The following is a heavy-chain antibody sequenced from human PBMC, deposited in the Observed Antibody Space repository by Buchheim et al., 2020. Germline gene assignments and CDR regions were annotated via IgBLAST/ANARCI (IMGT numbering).Heavy chain of an antibody. V-gene: IGHV3-33*01. CDR1: GFTFSSYG. CDR3: ARGPIAEAFYYYYGMDV. Sequence: QVQLVESGGGVVQPGRSLRLSCAASGFTFSSYGMHWVRQAPGKGLEWVAVIWYDGSNKYYADSVKGRFTISRDNSKNTLYLQMNSLRAEDTAVYYCARGPIAEAFYYYYGMDVWGQGTT. J-gene: IGHJ6*02. D-gene: IGHD2-21*01. CDR2: IWYDGSNK.